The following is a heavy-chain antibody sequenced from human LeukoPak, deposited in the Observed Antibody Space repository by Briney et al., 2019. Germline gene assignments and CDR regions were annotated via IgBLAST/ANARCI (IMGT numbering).Heavy chain of an antibody. V-gene: IGHV1-69*01. CDR1: GGTFSSYA. J-gene: IGHJ3*02. CDR3: ARGHYDFWSGYRQVAFDI. CDR2: IIPIFGTA. Sequence: SVKVSCKASGGTFSSYAISWVRQAPGQGLEWMGGIIPIFGTANYAQKFQGRVTITADESTSTAYMELSSLRSEDTAVYYCARGHYDFWSGYRQVAFDIWGQGTMVTVSS. D-gene: IGHD3-3*01.